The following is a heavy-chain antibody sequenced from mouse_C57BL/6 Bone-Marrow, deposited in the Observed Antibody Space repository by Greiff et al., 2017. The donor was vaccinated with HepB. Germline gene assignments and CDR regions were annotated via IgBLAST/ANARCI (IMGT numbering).Heavy chain of an antibody. Sequence: EVMLVESGGGLVQPGGSLKLSCAASGFTFSDYYMYWVRQTPEKRLEWVAYISNGGGSTYYPDTVKGRFTISRDNAKNTLYLQMSRLKSEDTAMYYCARGRYSYAMDYWGQGTSVTVSS. J-gene: IGHJ4*01. CDR1: GFTFSDYY. CDR2: ISNGGGST. CDR3: ARGRYSYAMDY. V-gene: IGHV5-12*01.